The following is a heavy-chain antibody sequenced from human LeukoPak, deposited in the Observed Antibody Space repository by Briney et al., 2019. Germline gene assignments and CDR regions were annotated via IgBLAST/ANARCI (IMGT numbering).Heavy chain of an antibody. CDR1: GFTFSGSA. CDR2: IRSKANSYAT. D-gene: IGHD2-2*01. V-gene: IGHV3-73*01. Sequence: GGSLRLSCAASGFTFSGSAMHWVRQASGKGLEWVGRIRSKANSYATAYAASVKGRFTISRDDSKNTAYLQMNSLKTEDTAVYSCTRYCSSTSCLYGFDYWGQGTLVTVSS. CDR3: TRYCSSTSCLYGFDY. J-gene: IGHJ4*02.